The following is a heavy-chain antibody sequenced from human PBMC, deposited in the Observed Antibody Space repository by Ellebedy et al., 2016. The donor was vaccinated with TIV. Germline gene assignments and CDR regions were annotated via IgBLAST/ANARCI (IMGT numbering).Heavy chain of an antibody. D-gene: IGHD2-2*01. V-gene: IGHV1-69*13. Sequence: AASVKVSCKASGGTFSSFAVSWVRQAPGQGLEWVGGIIPMYEITNYAQKFRGRITITADGPTATAYMDLNSLISHDTAIYYCASGRSPHRMVPADSDAFHLWGQGTLVTVSS. J-gene: IGHJ3*01. CDR1: GGTFSSFA. CDR3: ASGRSPHRMVPADSDAFHL. CDR2: IIPMYEIT.